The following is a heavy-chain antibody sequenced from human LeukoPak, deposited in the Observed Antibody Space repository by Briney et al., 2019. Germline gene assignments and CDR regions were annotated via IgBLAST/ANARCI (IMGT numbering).Heavy chain of an antibody. Sequence: PGGSLRLSCAASGFTFSRYEMNWVRQAPGKGLEWVSYISSSGDNIYLADSVKDRFTISRDNAKNSLYLQMNSLRAEDAAVYYCVREEDDSSWNSDSFQHWGQGTLVTVSS. J-gene: IGHJ1*01. CDR1: GFTFSRYE. D-gene: IGHD6-13*01. CDR3: VREEDDSSWNSDSFQH. V-gene: IGHV3-48*03. CDR2: ISSSGDNI.